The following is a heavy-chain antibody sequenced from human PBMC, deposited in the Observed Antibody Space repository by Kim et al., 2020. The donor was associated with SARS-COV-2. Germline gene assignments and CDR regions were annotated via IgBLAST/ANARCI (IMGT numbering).Heavy chain of an antibody. Sequence: YVDSVKDLFTMSRDNAKNSLYLQMSNLRTEDTAIYYCAALDTVQVPGGIWGQGTLVTVSS. CDR3: AALDTVQVPGGI. V-gene: IGHV3-7*01. J-gene: IGHJ4*02. D-gene: IGHD3-10*01.